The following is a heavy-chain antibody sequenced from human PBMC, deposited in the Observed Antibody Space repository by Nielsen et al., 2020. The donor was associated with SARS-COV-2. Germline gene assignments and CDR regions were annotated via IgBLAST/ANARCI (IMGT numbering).Heavy chain of an antibody. CDR1: GLTFVKYW. J-gene: IGHJ5*02. CDR2: IKQDGSEK. Sequence: GESLKISCAVSGLTFVKYWMTWVRQAPGEGLEWVANIKQDGSEKYYVDSVKGRFTISRDNAKNSLYLQMNSLRAEDTAVYYCARRRVYSGSYYDDNWFDPWGQGTLVTVSS. CDR3: ARRRVYSGSYYDDNWFDP. V-gene: IGHV3-7*03. D-gene: IGHD1-26*01.